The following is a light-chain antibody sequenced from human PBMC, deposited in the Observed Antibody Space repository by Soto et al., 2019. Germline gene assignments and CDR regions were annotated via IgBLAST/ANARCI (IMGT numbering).Light chain of an antibody. CDR2: EVS. J-gene: IGLJ2*01. Sequence: QSALTQPPSASGSLGQAVTISCTGTSSDVGGYNFVSWYQQHPGKAPKLMIYEVSKRPSGVPDRFFGSKSGNTVSLTVSGLQAEDEADYYCSSFAGSTVVFGGGTKLTV. CDR3: SSFAGSTVV. CDR1: SSDVGGYNF. V-gene: IGLV2-8*01.